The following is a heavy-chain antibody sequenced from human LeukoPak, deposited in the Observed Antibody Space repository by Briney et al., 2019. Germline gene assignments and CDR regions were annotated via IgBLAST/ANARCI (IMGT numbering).Heavy chain of an antibody. CDR2: ISSSSSYI. V-gene: IGHV3-21*04. CDR1: GFTFGSYS. D-gene: IGHD3-3*01. Sequence: PGGSLGLSCAASGFTFGSYSMDWVRQAPGKGLEWVSSISSSSSYIYYADSVKGRFTISRDNAKNSLYLQMNSLRAEDTALYYCAKDHSYYDFWSGYSFFGYWGQGTLVTVSS. J-gene: IGHJ4*02. CDR3: AKDHSYYDFWSGYSFFGY.